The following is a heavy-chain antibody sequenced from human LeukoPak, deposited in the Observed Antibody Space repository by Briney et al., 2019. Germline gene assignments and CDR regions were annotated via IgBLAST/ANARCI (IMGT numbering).Heavy chain of an antibody. CDR2: INRDGSEK. Sequence: GGSLRLSCVVSGFTLSSRWMMWVRQAPGKGLEWMTNINRDGSEKNYVDSVKGRFTITRDNAENSLYLQMNSLKVEDTAIYYCATYDSWSGYNIAYWGPGTLVTVSS. CDR1: GFTLSSRW. D-gene: IGHD3-3*01. CDR3: ATYDSWSGYNIAY. J-gene: IGHJ4*02. V-gene: IGHV3-7*03.